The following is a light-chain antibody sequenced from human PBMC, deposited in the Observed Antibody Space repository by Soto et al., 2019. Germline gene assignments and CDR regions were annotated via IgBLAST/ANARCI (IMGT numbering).Light chain of an antibody. CDR1: LRISTY. V-gene: IGKV1-39*01. J-gene: IGKJ2*01. CDR3: QQSSTTPYT. CDR2: AAS. Sequence: DIQVIQSPSSLSASVGDRVTITCRASLRISTYLNWYQQRPGKAPNVLIYAASSLLSGVPSRFSGSGSGTDFTLTISNLQPEDFATYYCQQSSTTPYTFGQGTKVQIK.